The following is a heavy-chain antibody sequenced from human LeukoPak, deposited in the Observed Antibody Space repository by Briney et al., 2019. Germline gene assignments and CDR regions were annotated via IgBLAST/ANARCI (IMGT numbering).Heavy chain of an antibody. CDR3: GKDYDTMIVVVIVPQAFDI. J-gene: IGHJ3*02. Sequence: GGSLRLSCAASGFTFSSYAMSWVRQAPGKGLEWVSAISGSGGSTYYADSVKGRFTISRDNSKNTLYLQMNSLRAEDTAVYYCGKDYDTMIVVVIVPQAFDIWGQGTMVTVSS. CDR2: ISGSGGST. V-gene: IGHV3-23*01. D-gene: IGHD3-22*01. CDR1: GFTFSSYA.